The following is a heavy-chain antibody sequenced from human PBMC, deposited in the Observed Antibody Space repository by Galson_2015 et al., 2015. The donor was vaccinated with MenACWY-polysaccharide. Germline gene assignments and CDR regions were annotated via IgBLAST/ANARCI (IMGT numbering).Heavy chain of an antibody. CDR2: INSDASII. CDR3: ARDHVDVPVIEAHTIFDF. Sequence: SLRLSCAASGFTFSSHWMHWVRQAPGEGRVWVSRINSDASIINYADTVKGRFTISRDNAKKTLYLEMKSLRAEDTAIYFCARDHVDVPVIEAHTIFDFWGQGTLVTVSS. V-gene: IGHV3-74*01. D-gene: IGHD2-2*01. J-gene: IGHJ4*02. CDR1: GFTFSSHW.